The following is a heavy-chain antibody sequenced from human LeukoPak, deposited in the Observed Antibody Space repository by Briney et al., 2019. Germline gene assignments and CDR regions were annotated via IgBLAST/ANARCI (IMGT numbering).Heavy chain of an antibody. Sequence: GRSLRLSCAASGFTFGDYAMHWVRQAPGKGPEWVSGISWNSGSIGYADSVKGRFTISRDNAKNSLYLQMNSLRAEDTALYYCAKDSGWGAGADPYYFDYWGQGTLVTVSS. D-gene: IGHD6-19*01. CDR2: ISWNSGSI. CDR3: AKDSGWGAGADPYYFDY. V-gene: IGHV3-9*01. CDR1: GFTFGDYA. J-gene: IGHJ4*02.